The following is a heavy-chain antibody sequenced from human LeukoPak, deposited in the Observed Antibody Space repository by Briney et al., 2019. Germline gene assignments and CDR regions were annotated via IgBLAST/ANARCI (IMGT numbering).Heavy chain of an antibody. Sequence: PGGSLRLSCAASGFTFSSYGMHWVRQAPGKGLEWVAVISYDGSNKYYADSVKGRFTISRDNSKNTLYLQMNSLRAEDTAVYYCAKDQASLWFGELLPYFDYWGQGTLVTVSS. CDR2: ISYDGSNK. J-gene: IGHJ4*02. V-gene: IGHV3-30*18. D-gene: IGHD3-10*01. CDR1: GFTFSSYG. CDR3: AKDQASLWFGELLPYFDY.